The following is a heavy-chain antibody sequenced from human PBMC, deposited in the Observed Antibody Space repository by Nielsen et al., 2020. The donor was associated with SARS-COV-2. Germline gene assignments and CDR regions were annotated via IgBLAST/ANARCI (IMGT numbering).Heavy chain of an antibody. CDR3: ARGYDSSGYLRPIDAFDI. J-gene: IGHJ3*02. Sequence: GESLKISCAASGFTFSSYDMHWVRQAPGKGLEWVSAIGTAGDTYYPGSVKGRFTISRENAKNSLYLQMNSLRAGDTAVYYCARGYDSSGYLRPIDAFDIWGQGTMVTVSS. CDR1: GFTFSSYD. V-gene: IGHV3-13*04. CDR2: IGTAGDT. D-gene: IGHD3-22*01.